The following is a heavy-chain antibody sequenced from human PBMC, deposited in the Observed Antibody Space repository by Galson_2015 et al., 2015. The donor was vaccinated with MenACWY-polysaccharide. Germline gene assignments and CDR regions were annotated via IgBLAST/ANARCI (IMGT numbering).Heavy chain of an antibody. D-gene: IGHD3-22*01. CDR2: ISSSSSTI. J-gene: IGHJ4*02. CDR3: ATGPSGYYRFDS. Sequence: SLRLSCAASGFSFSTYSMNWVRQVPGKGLEWASYISSSSSTIYYADSVKGRFTISRDNAKNSLYLQMNSLRDEDTAVYYCATGPSGYYRFDSWGQATLVTVSS. V-gene: IGHV3-48*02. CDR1: GFSFSTYS.